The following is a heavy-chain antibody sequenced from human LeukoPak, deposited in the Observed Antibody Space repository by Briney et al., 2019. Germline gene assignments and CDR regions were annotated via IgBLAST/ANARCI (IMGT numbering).Heavy chain of an antibody. CDR2: ISYDGSNK. J-gene: IGHJ6*02. Sequence: GGSLRLSCAASGFTFSSYGMHWVRQAPGKGLEWVAVISYDGSNKYYADSVKGRFTISRDNSKNTLYLQMNSLRAEDTAVYYCAKDRYDILTGYGMDVWGQGTTVTVSS. CDR1: GFTFSSYG. D-gene: IGHD3-9*01. V-gene: IGHV3-30*18. CDR3: AKDRYDILTGYGMDV.